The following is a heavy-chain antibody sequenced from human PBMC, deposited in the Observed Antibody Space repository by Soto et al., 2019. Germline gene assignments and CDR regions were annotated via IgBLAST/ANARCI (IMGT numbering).Heavy chain of an antibody. D-gene: IGHD3-16*01. CDR1: GGSISSGGYY. J-gene: IGHJ4*02. CDR3: ARGGGYTFDY. CDR2: IYHSGST. V-gene: IGHV4-30-2*01. Sequence: SETLSLTCTVSGGSISSGGYYWSWLRQHPGKGLEWIGYIYHSGSTYYNPSLKSRVTISVDRSKNQFSLKLSSVTAADTAVYYCARGGGYTFDYWGQGTLVTVSS.